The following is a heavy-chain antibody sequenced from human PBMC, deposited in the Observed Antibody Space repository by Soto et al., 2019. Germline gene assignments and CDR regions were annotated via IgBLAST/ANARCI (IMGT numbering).Heavy chain of an antibody. J-gene: IGHJ5*02. CDR1: GGSISSYY. D-gene: IGHD2-15*01. CDR2: IYTSGST. Sequence: SETLSLTCTVSGGSISSYYWSWIRQPAGKGLEWIGRIYTSGSTNYNPSLKSRVTMSVDTSKNQFSLKLSSVTAADTAVYYCARLESVPRIRSYCSGGSCYSDPEYNWFDPWGQGNLVTVSS. V-gene: IGHV4-4*07. CDR3: ARLESVPRIRSYCSGGSCYSDPEYNWFDP.